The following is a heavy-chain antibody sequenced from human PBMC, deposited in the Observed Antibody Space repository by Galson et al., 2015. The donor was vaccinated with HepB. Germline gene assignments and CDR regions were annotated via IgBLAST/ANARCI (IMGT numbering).Heavy chain of an antibody. CDR3: AHVIITFGGVIGDDAFDI. D-gene: IGHD3-16*02. CDR2: IYWDDDK. J-gene: IGHJ3*02. Sequence: PALVKPTQTLTLTCTFSGFSLITRGVGVGWIRQPPGKALEWLAIIYWDDDKRYTPSLKSRLSVTKDTSKNQVVLTMTNMDPVDTATYYCAHVIITFGGVIGDDAFDIWGQGTMVTVSS. V-gene: IGHV2-5*02. CDR1: GFSLITRGVG.